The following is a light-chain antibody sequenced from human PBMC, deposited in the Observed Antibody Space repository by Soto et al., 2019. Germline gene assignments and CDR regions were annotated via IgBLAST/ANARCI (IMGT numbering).Light chain of an antibody. V-gene: IGKV3D-15*01. Sequence: EIVMTQSPVTLSVSPGXRVTLSCRASQSVASNLAWYQQQPGQAPRLLIYDASTRATGVPARFSGSGSGTEFTLSISSLQSEDSAVYYCQQHNNWPWTFGQGTKVDTK. CDR2: DAS. J-gene: IGKJ1*01. CDR3: QQHNNWPWT. CDR1: QSVASN.